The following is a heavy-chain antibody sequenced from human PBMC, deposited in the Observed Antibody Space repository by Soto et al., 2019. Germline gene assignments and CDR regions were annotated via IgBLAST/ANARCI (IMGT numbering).Heavy chain of an antibody. V-gene: IGHV1-18*01. Sequence: QVQLVQSGAEVKKPGASVKVSCKASGYTFTSYGINWVRQAPRQGLEWLGWISPYDGYTNYAQILQGRVYMTTYTSTKTAYMELRSLRSDDTAMYYCARGGYYDSSGSRNYHYYGMNVWGQGTTVTVSS. J-gene: IGHJ6*02. CDR3: ARGGYYDSSGSRNYHYYGMNV. D-gene: IGHD3-22*01. CDR2: ISPYDGYT. CDR1: GYTFTSYG.